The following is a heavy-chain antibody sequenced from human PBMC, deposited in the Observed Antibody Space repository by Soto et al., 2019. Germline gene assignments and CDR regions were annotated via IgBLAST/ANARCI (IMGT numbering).Heavy chain of an antibody. CDR1: GFSLSSTRTA. V-gene: IGHV2-5*02. D-gene: IGHD6-19*01. Sequence: SGPTLVNPTQTLTLTCTFSGFSLSSTRTAVGWIRQPPGKALEWLALIYWDDDKRYSPFLKSRLTITKDTSKNQVVLTMSNMDPVDTARYYCAHIVVAGLGYYFDYWGQGTLVTVSS. CDR2: IYWDDDK. J-gene: IGHJ4*02. CDR3: AHIVVAGLGYYFDY.